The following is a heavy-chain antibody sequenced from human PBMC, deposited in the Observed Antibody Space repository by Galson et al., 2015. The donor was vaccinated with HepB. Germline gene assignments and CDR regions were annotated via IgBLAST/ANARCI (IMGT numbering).Heavy chain of an antibody. Sequence: SLRLSCAASGFTFSVSAMHWVRQASGKGLEWVGRIRSKANNYATAFAASVKGRFTISRDDSKNTAYLQTKSLKTEDTAVYYCTRPGYGTNPDGMDVWGQGTTVTVFS. CDR1: GFTFSVSA. V-gene: IGHV3-73*01. CDR2: IRSKANNYAT. CDR3: TRPGYGTNPDGMDV. J-gene: IGHJ6*02. D-gene: IGHD5-12*01.